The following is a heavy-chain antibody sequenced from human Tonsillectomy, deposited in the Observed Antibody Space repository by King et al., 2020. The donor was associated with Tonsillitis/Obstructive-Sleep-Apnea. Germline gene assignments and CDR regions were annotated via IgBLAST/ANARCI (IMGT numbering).Heavy chain of an antibody. V-gene: IGHV4-34*01. CDR3: ARGSVEQDWAFDY. CDR1: GGSFSGYY. J-gene: IGHJ4*02. D-gene: IGHD3/OR15-3a*01. CDR2: IDHSGST. Sequence: QVQLQQWGAGLLRPSETLSLTCGVYGGSFSGYYWTWIRQTPGKGLEWIGEIDHSGSTNNNPSLKSRVTISVDTSKNQFSLNLNSVTAADTALYFCARGSVEQDWAFDYWGQGTLVTVSS.